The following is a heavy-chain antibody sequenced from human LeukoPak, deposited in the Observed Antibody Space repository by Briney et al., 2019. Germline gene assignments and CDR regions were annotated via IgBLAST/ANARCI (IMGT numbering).Heavy chain of an antibody. CDR2: ISGSGGST. Sequence: GGSLRLSCAASGFTFSSYAMSWVRQAPGKGLEWVSAISGSGGSTYYADSVKDRFTISRDNSKNTLYLQMNSLRAEDTAVYYCAKDGRDGYNYAANWFDPWGQGTLVTVSS. J-gene: IGHJ5*02. CDR3: AKDGRDGYNYAANWFDP. D-gene: IGHD5-24*01. CDR1: GFTFSSYA. V-gene: IGHV3-23*01.